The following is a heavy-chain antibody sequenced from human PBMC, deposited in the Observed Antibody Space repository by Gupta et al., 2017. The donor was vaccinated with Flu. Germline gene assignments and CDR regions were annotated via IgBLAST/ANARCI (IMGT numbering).Heavy chain of an antibody. CDR1: GYSFTSYW. J-gene: IGHJ6*02. CDR2: IYPGDSDT. Sequence: EVQLVQSGAEVKKPGESLKISCKGSGYSFTSYWIGWVRQMPGKGLEWMGIIYPGDSDTRYSPSFQGQVTISADKSISTAYLQWSSLKASDTAMYYCARLDIAAAAPYYYGMDVWGQGTTVTVSS. CDR3: ARLDIAAAAPYYYGMDV. D-gene: IGHD6-13*01. V-gene: IGHV5-51*03.